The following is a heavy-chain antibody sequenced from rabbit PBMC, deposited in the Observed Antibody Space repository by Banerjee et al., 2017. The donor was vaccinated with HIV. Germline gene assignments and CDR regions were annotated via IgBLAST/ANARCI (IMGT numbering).Heavy chain of an antibody. V-gene: IGHV1S7*01. CDR2: IYTGSSGST. J-gene: IGHJ3*01. D-gene: IGHD1-1*01. CDR3: VRWEKYVSSSGYDL. Sequence: WVRQAPGKGLEWIGCIYTGSSGSTYYASWVNGRFTISSHNAQNTLYLQLNSLTAADTATYFCVRWEKYVSSSGYDLWGQGTLVTVS.